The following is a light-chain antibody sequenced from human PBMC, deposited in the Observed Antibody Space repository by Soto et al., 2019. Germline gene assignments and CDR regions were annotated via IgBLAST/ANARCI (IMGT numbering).Light chain of an antibody. V-gene: IGLV1-44*01. CDR1: NSNIGKNT. J-gene: IGLJ2*01. Sequence: QSVLTQQPSASGTPGQRLSISCSGSNSNIGKNTVNWYQQLPRTAPKLLIYSNNQRPSGVPDRFSGSKSGTAASLAISGLQSEDEADYYCAAWDDSLNGHVVFGGGTKLTVL. CDR3: AAWDDSLNGHVV. CDR2: SNN.